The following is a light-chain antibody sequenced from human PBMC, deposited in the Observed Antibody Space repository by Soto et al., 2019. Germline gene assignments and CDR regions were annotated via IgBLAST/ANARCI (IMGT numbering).Light chain of an antibody. V-gene: IGKV3-20*01. CDR2: GAS. J-gene: IGKJ1*01. CDR1: QTVSSNY. Sequence: EIVLTQSPGTLSLSPGERATLSCRASQTVSSNYLAWYQQKPGQTPGLLIYGASSRATGIPDRFSGSGSGTEFTLTISRLEPEDFAVYYCQQYGSSPTFGQGTKVDIK. CDR3: QQYGSSPT.